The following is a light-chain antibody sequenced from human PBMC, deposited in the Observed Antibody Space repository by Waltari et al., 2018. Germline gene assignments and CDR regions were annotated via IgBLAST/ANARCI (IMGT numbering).Light chain of an antibody. CDR2: WAS. V-gene: IGKV4-1*01. CDR1: PSVLYSANNKNF. J-gene: IGKJ2*01. CDR3: HQYYSTPDT. Sequence: DIVMTQSPASLAVSLGERATTHCKSSPSVLYSANNKNFLAWYQQKPGQPPKLLIYWASFRASGVPGRFSGSASGTDFTLTISTLQAEDVAVYYCHQYYSTPDTFGQGTHLEIK.